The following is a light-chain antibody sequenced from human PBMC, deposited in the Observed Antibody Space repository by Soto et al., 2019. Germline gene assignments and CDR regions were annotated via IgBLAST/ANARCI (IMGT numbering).Light chain of an antibody. CDR2: LNSDGSH. J-gene: IGLJ1*01. V-gene: IGLV4-69*01. CDR3: QTWGTGIRG. CDR1: SGHSSYA. Sequence: QPVLTQSPSASASLGASVKLTCTLSSGHSSYAIAWHQQQSEKGPRYLMKLNSDGSHSKGDGIPDRFSGSSSGAERYLTISSLQSEDEADYYCQTWGTGIRGFGNGTKVTVL.